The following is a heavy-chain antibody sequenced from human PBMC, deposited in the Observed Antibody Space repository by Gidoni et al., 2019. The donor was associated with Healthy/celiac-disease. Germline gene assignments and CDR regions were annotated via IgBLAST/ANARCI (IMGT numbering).Heavy chain of an antibody. D-gene: IGHD6-19*01. CDR3: AREEQWLAVYWYFDL. CDR2: IYHSGST. CDR1: GYSISSGYY. V-gene: IGHV4-38-2*01. Sequence: QVQLQESGPGLVKPSETLSLTCAVSGYSISSGYYWGWIRQPTGKGLEWIGSIYHSGSTYYNPSLKSRVTISVDTSKNQFSLKLSSVTAADTAVYYCAREEQWLAVYWYFDLWGRGTLVTVSS. J-gene: IGHJ2*01.